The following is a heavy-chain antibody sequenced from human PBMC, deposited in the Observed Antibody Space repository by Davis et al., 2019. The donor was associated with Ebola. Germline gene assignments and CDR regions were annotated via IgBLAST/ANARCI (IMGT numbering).Heavy chain of an antibody. V-gene: IGHV3-53*01. Sequence: GESLKISCAASGLIVSSNYMAWVRQAPGRGLEWVSSIYANVNTHYADSVNGRFTISRDSAKNMLYLQMNSLRAEDTAVYYCGRYSWGQGTLVTVSS. CDR2: IYANVNT. CDR3: GRYS. J-gene: IGHJ4*02. CDR1: GLIVSSNY. D-gene: IGHD2-21*01.